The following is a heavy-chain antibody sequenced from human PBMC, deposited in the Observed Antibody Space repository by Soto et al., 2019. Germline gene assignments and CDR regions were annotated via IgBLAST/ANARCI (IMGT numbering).Heavy chain of an antibody. Sequence: QVQLQESGPGLVKPSATLSLTCTVSGGSISSYYWSWIRQPPGKGLEWIGYIYYSGSTNYNPSLKSRVTISVDTSKNQFSLKLSSVTAADTAVYYCARGWGGYFQHWGQGTLVTVSS. CDR2: IYYSGST. V-gene: IGHV4-59*01. J-gene: IGHJ1*01. CDR1: GGSISSYY. D-gene: IGHD7-27*01. CDR3: ARGWGGYFQH.